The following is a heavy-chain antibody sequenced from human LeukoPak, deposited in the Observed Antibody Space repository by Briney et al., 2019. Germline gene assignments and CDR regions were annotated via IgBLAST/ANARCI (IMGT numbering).Heavy chain of an antibody. CDR2: INPNSGGT. Sequence: ASVKVSCKASGYTFTGYYMHWVRQATGQGLEWMGWINPNSGGTNYAQKFQGRVTMTRDTSISTAYMELSRLRSDDTAVYYCARDRRVTAPGYGYWGQGTLVTVSS. CDR3: ARDRRVTAPGYGY. CDR1: GYTFTGYY. D-gene: IGHD2-15*01. V-gene: IGHV1-2*02. J-gene: IGHJ4*02.